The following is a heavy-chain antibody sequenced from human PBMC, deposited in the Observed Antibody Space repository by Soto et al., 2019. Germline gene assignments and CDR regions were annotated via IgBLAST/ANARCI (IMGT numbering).Heavy chain of an antibody. D-gene: IGHD3-3*01. J-gene: IGHJ4*02. CDR1: GGSISISSFY. Sequence: SETLSLTCTVSGGSISISSFYWGWIRQPPGKGLEWIGSVYYSGNTYYNPSLKSRVTTSVDTSKNQFSLKLYSVTAADTAVYYCATYYDPTPYFDYWGQGSLVTVS. CDR3: ATYYDPTPYFDY. V-gene: IGHV4-39*01. CDR2: VYYSGNT.